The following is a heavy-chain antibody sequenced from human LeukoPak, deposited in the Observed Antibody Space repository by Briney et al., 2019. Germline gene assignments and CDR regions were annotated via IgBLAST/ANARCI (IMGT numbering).Heavy chain of an antibody. CDR3: ARITPRALKTANNWFDP. D-gene: IGHD1-14*01. J-gene: IGHJ5*02. CDR1: GGSFSGYY. V-gene: IGHV4-34*01. CDR2: INHSGST. Sequence: SQTLSHTSEIQGGSFSGYYWSWTRQPPGKGLDCIREINHSGSTNYNPSLKSRVTISVDTSKNLFSLKLSSVTAADTAVYYCARITPRALKTANNWFDPWGQGTLVTVSS.